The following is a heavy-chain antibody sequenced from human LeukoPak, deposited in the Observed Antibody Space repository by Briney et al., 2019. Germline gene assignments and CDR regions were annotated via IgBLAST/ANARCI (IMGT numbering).Heavy chain of an antibody. V-gene: IGHV4-4*02. D-gene: IGHD6-25*01. CDR2: VHLDGRT. J-gene: IGHJ4*02. CDR1: GGSVSSTNW. CDR3: AREGGFYRPLDY. Sequence: SETLSLSCGVSGGSVSSTNWWTWIRQPPGKGLEWIGEVHLDGRTNFNPSLKSRLTMSVDLFENHVSLKLTSVTAADTAVYYCAREGGFYRPLDYSGQGTLVTVSS.